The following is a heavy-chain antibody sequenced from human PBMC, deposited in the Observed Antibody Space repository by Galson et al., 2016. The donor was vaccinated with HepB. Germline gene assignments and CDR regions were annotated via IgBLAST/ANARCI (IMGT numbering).Heavy chain of an antibody. J-gene: IGHJ4*02. CDR2: MHYSGSI. V-gene: IGHV4-38-2*02. CDR1: XXSIXXXYY. Sequence: ETLXLTCTVSXXSIXXXYYXXXVRXXPGKGLEWXXSMHYSGSIYSNXSLKSRVTVAPDTSKNQVSLKRTSVTAADTAVYYXASLLILGSGNFFGFWGQGXXVTXXX. CDR3: ASLLILGSGNFFGF. D-gene: IGHD3-10*01.